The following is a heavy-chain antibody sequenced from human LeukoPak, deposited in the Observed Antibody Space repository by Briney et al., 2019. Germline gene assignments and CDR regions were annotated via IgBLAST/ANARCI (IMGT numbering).Heavy chain of an antibody. J-gene: IGHJ4*02. D-gene: IGHD3-10*01. Sequence: SVKVSCKASGGTFSSYAISWVRQAPGQGLEWMGRIIPIFGTANYAQKFQGRVTITTDESTSTAYMELSSLRSEDTAVYYCASVRYYGSGSYKSDYWDQGTLVTVSS. CDR2: IIPIFGTA. V-gene: IGHV1-69*05. CDR3: ASVRYYGSGSYKSDY. CDR1: GGTFSSYA.